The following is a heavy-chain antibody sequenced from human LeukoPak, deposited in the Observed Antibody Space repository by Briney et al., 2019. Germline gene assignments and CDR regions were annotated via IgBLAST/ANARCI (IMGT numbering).Heavy chain of an antibody. V-gene: IGHV4-38-2*02. D-gene: IGHD6-13*01. J-gene: IGHJ4*02. Sequence: PSETLSLTCSVSSYSISSGYYWGWIRQPPGKGLEWIGSIYHSGSTSYNPSLKSRVTISVDTSRNQFSLKMYSVTAADTAVYYCARGVIAAGGNDFDYWGQGTLVTVSS. CDR1: SYSISSGYY. CDR2: IYHSGST. CDR3: ARGVIAAGGNDFDY.